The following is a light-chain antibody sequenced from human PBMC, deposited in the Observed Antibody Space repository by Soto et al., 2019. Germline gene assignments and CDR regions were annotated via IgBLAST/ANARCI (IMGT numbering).Light chain of an antibody. CDR1: QSISGIY. J-gene: IGKJ2*03. V-gene: IGKV3-20*01. Sequence: EVVLTQSPGTLSLSPGERVTLSCRASQSISGIYLAWYQQKPGQAPRLLIYATSSRATGIPDRFSGSGSGTDVTLTISRLEPEDFAVYYCQQYGDGNSPRYSFGQGTRLDIK. CDR2: ATS. CDR3: QQYGDGNSPRYS.